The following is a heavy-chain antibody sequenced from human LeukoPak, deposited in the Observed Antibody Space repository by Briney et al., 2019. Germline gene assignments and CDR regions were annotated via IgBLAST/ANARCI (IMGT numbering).Heavy chain of an antibody. Sequence: GRSLRLSCAASGFTFSSYGMHWVRQAPGKGLEWVAVISYDGSRKHYGDSVRGRFSISRDNSESTLFLQMNSLTTDDTSVYFCAKYAYNWNAPDGFDMWGQGTMVIVSS. J-gene: IGHJ3*02. CDR3: AKYAYNWNAPDGFDM. CDR1: GFTFSSYG. D-gene: IGHD1-1*01. V-gene: IGHV3-30*18. CDR2: ISYDGSRK.